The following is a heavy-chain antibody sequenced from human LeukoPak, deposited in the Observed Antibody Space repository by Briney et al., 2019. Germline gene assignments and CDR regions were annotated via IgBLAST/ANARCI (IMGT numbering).Heavy chain of an antibody. CDR1: GFSVSTSY. D-gene: IGHD6-13*01. J-gene: IGHJ4*02. V-gene: IGHV3-66*01. Sequence: PGGSLRLSCAASGFSVSTSYINWVRQAPGKGLEWVSVFYSGGKTYYVDSVKGRFTISRDTSKNTLYLQMSSLRAEDTAIYFCARGQRAAAGFDYWGQGTLVTVSS. CDR3: ARGQRAAAGFDY. CDR2: FYSGGKT.